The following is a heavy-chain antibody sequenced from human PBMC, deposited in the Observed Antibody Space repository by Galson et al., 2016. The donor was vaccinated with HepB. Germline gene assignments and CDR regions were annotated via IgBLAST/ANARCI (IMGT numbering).Heavy chain of an antibody. Sequence: SLRLSCAASEFTSSHYDMHWVRLVAGRGLEWVSAIGSDGDTYYPGSVKGRFTVSRENAKNSLYLQMNNLRAGDTAVYYCVRATVGFSGYDSGMDVWGQGTTVTVSS. CDR1: EFTSSHYD. J-gene: IGHJ6*02. D-gene: IGHD5-12*01. CDR3: VRATVGFSGYDSGMDV. V-gene: IGHV3-13*01. CDR2: IGSDGDT.